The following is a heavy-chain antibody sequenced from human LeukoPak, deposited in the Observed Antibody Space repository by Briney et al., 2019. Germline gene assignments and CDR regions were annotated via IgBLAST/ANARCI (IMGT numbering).Heavy chain of an antibody. CDR3: ARVKTMGAPLFDAFDI. CDR1: GYTFTGYY. CDR2: INPNSGGT. Sequence: ASVKVFCKASGYTFTGYYIHWVRQAPGQGLEWMGWINPNSGGTNYAQKFQGRVTMTRDTSISTGYMELSRLRSDDTAVYYCARVKTMGAPLFDAFDIWGQGTMVTVSS. V-gene: IGHV1-2*02. D-gene: IGHD2-21*01. J-gene: IGHJ3*02.